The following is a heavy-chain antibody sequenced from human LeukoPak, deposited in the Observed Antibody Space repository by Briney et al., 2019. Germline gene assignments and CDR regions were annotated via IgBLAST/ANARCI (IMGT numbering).Heavy chain of an antibody. CDR2: IYYSGST. D-gene: IGHD5-24*01. V-gene: IGHV4-59*01. Sequence: SETLSLTCTVSGGSISSYYWSWIRQPPGKGLEWLGYIYYSGSTNYNPSLKSRVTISVDTSKNQFSLKLSSVTAADTAVYYCARALSGDGYNYAYDYWGQGTLVTVSS. CDR3: ARALSGDGYNYAYDY. J-gene: IGHJ4*02. CDR1: GGSISSYY.